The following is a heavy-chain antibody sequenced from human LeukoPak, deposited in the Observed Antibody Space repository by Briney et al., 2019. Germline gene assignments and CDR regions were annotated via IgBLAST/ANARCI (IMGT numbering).Heavy chain of an antibody. J-gene: IGHJ3*02. CDR3: ARVKGYYYDSSGYYHRNDAFDI. CDR2: ISAYNGNT. CDR1: GYTFTSYG. D-gene: IGHD3-22*01. Sequence: ASVKVSCKASGYTFTSYGTSWVRQAPGQGLEWMGWISAYNGNTNYAQKLQGRVTMTTDTSTSTAYMELRSLRSDDTAVYYCARVKGYYYDSSGYYHRNDAFDIWGQGTMVTVSS. V-gene: IGHV1-18*01.